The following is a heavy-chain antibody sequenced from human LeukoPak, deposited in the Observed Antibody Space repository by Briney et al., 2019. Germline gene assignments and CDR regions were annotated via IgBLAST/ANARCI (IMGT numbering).Heavy chain of an antibody. J-gene: IGHJ5*02. CDR2: IYCNDDK. CDR1: GFSLTTRGLG. Sequence: SGPTLVKPTQTLTLTCTFSGFSLTTRGLGVGWIRQPPGAALECLALIYCNDDKRYSPSLKTRLIITKDTSKNQVVLTMTSMDPVDTATYYCALRPKAGLNWFDPWGQGTLVTVSS. CDR3: ALRPKAGLNWFDP. V-gene: IGHV2-5*01.